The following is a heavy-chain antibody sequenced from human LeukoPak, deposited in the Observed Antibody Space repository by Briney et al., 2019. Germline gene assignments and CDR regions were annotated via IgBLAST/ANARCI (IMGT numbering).Heavy chain of an antibody. D-gene: IGHD3-16*01. V-gene: IGHV3-66*01. CDR3: ARDRVLHYFDY. CDR2: IYSGGST. Sequence: SGGSLRLSCAASGFTFSSYSMNWVRQAPGKGLEWVSVIYSGGSTYYADSVKGRFNISRDNSKNTLYLQMTSLRADDTAVYYCARDRVLHYFDYWGQGALVTVSS. J-gene: IGHJ4*02. CDR1: GFTFSSYS.